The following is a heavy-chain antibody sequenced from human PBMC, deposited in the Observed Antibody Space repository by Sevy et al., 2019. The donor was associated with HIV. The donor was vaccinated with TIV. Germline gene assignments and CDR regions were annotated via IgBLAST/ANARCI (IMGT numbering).Heavy chain of an antibody. J-gene: IGHJ4*02. CDR3: TRWKGLQTIFDY. D-gene: IGHD1-1*01. V-gene: IGHV3-49*04. Sequence: GGSLRLSCTTSGFTFGDYAMNWVRQAPGKGLEWVAFLKSKADGGTVDNAASVKGRFTISRDDSKSIAYLQMIDLTTAETGVYYCTRWKGLQTIFDYWGQGALVTVSS. CDR2: LKSKADGGTV. CDR1: GFTFGDYA.